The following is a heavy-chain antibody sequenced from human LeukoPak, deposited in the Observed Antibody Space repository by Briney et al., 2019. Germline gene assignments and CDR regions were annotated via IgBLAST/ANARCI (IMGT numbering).Heavy chain of an antibody. V-gene: IGHV3-7*03. CDR2: IKQDGSEK. D-gene: IGHD2-15*01. J-gene: IGHJ4*02. CDR3: GRVSVSLVNGGVSWSFDN. CDR1: GFTFSSYW. Sequence: GGSLRLSCAASGFTFSSYWMSWVRQAPGKGLEWVANIKQDGSEKYYVDSVKGRFTISRDNAKNSLYLQMNSLRAEDTAVYYCGRVSVSLVNGGVSWSFDNWGQGTLVTVSS.